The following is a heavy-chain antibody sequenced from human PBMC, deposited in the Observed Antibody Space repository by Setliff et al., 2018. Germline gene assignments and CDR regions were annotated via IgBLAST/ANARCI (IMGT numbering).Heavy chain of an antibody. D-gene: IGHD3-10*01. V-gene: IGHV3-7*01. Sequence: LRLSCAASGFTFSRYWMSWVRQAPGKGLEWVANIKQDGSEKYYVDSVKGRFTISRDNAKNSLYLQMNSRRAEDTAVYYCARDHAYGSRFYYYYYGMDVWGQGTTVTVSS. CDR3: ARDHAYGSRFYYYYYGMDV. CDR1: GFTFSRYW. J-gene: IGHJ6*02. CDR2: IKQDGSEK.